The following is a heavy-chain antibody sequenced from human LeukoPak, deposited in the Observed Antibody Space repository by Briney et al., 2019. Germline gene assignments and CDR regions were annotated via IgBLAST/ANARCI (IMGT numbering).Heavy chain of an antibody. CDR1: GGSISGYY. CDR3: ARRGSGSGWSFDY. CDR2: ISYSGST. D-gene: IGHD6-25*01. V-gene: IGHV4-59*08. Sequence: PSETLSLTCTVSGGSISGYYWSWIWQPPGKGLEWIGEISYSGSTNYNPSLKSRVTISVDTSEKQSSLKLSSVTAADTAFFYCARRGSGSGWSFDYWGQGTLVTVSS. J-gene: IGHJ4*02.